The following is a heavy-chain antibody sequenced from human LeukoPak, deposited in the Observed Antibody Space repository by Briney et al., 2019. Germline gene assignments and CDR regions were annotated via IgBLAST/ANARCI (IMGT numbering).Heavy chain of an antibody. J-gene: IGHJ4*02. CDR1: GVTFRSYS. CDR3: ARRDMTTVTYFDY. CDR2: ISGSSSTI. D-gene: IGHD4-17*01. V-gene: IGHV3-48*02. Sequence: GGSLRLSCAASGVTFRSYSMSWVRQAPGKGLEWVSYISGSSSTIYYADSVKGRFIISRDNAKNSLYLQMNSLRDEDTAVYYCARRDMTTVTYFDYWGQGTLVTVSS.